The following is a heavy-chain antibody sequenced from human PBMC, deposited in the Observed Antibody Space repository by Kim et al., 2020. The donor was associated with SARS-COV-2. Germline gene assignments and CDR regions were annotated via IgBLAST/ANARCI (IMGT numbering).Heavy chain of an antibody. CDR1: GGSISSGDYY. CDR2: IYYSGST. D-gene: IGHD3-22*01. J-gene: IGHJ4*02. CDR3: ARESWYYYDSSGYV. V-gene: IGHV4-30-4*01. Sequence: SETLSLTCTVSGGSISSGDYYWSWIRQPPGKGLEWIGYIYYSGSTYYNPSLKSRVTISVDTSKNQFSLKLSSVTAADTAVYYCARESWYYYDSSGYVWGQGTLVTVSS.